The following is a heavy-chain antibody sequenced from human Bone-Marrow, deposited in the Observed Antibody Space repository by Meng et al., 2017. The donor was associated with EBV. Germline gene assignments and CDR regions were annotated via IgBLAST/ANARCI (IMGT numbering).Heavy chain of an antibody. J-gene: IGHJ4*02. Sequence: LPLQGSGPGLVKPSETLSLTCTVSGGSISSSSYYWGWIRQPPGKGLEWIGSIYYSGSTYYNPSLKSRVTISVDTSKNQFSLKLSSVTAADTAVYYCARLTYYYDSSGYSVDYFDYWGQGTLVTVSS. V-gene: IGHV4-39*01. D-gene: IGHD3-22*01. CDR1: GGSISSSSYY. CDR3: ARLTYYYDSSGYSVDYFDY. CDR2: IYYSGST.